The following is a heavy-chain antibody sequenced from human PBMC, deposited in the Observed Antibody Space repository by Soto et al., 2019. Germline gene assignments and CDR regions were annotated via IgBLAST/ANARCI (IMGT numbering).Heavy chain of an antibody. D-gene: IGHD1-1*01. V-gene: IGHV4-4*07. CDR1: GGCISGFY. CDR2: IYATGTT. J-gene: IGHJ5*02. CDR3: VRDGTKTLRDWFDP. Sequence: PSETLSLTCTASGGCISGFYWSWILKSAGKGLEWIGRIYATGTTDYNHSLKSRFMMSVDTSKKQFSVKLRSVTAADTAVYYCVRDGTKTLRDWFDPWGPG.